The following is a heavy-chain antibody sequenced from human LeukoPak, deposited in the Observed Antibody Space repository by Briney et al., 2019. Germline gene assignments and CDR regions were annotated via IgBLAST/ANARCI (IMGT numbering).Heavy chain of an antibody. D-gene: IGHD2-2*01. V-gene: IGHV4-34*01. CDR1: GGSFSGYY. CDR2: INHSGST. Sequence: PSETLSLTCAVYGGSFSGYYWSWIRQPPGKGLEWIGEINHSGSTNYNPSLKSRVTISVDRSKNQFSLNLTSVTAADTAVYYCARSEAADCTSTSCHFDYWGQGTLVTVSS. CDR3: ARSEAADCTSTSCHFDY. J-gene: IGHJ4*02.